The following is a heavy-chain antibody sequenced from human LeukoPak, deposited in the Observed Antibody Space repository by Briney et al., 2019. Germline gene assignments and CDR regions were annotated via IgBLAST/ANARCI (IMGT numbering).Heavy chain of an antibody. CDR3: ASEAGPIDY. Sequence: WVRQAPGKGLEWIGSIYYSGSTYYNPSLKSRVTISVDTSKNQFSLKLSSVTAADTAVYYCASEAGPIDYRGQGTLVTVSS. J-gene: IGHJ4*02. CDR2: IYYSGST. V-gene: IGHV4-39*01. D-gene: IGHD6-19*01.